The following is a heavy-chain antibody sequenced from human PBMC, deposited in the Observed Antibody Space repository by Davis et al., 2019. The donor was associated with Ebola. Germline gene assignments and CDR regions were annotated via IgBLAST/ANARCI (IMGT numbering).Heavy chain of an antibody. J-gene: IGHJ6*02. CDR3: ARGKFPDNCDGITCFGESPYGMDV. V-gene: IGHV1-8*01. CDR1: GYTFTSSD. Sequence: ASVKVSCKAAGYTFTSSDINWVRPAPGKGLEWMGWMNPNSGNTGHAQTFQDRVTMTRDTSISTAYMELSSLRSDDTAVYYCARGKFPDNCDGITCFGESPYGMDVWGQGTPVTVSS. D-gene: IGHD2-21*01. CDR2: MNPNSGNT.